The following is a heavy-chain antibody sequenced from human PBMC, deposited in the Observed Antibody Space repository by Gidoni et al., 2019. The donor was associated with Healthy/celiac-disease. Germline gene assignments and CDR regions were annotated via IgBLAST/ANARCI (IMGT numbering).Heavy chain of an antibody. V-gene: IGHV3-30*04. CDR3: ARDRGYCSSTSCYSIGNYYYYGMDV. CDR2: ISYDGINK. J-gene: IGHJ6*02. D-gene: IGHD2-2*02. Sequence: QVQLVESGGGVVQPGRSRNRSRAASGFTFSTYARHWVRQASGKGLEWVAVISYDGINKYYADSVKGRLTISRDNSKNTLYLQMNSLRAEDTAVYYCARDRGYCSSTSCYSIGNYYYYGMDVWGQGTTVTVSS. CDR1: GFTFSTYA.